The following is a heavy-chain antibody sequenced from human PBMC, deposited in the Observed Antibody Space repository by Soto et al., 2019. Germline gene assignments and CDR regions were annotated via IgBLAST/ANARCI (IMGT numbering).Heavy chain of an antibody. CDR1: VGSISSGGYY. J-gene: IGHJ6*02. Sequence: PSETLSLTCTVSVGSISSGGYYWSWIRQHPGKGLEWIGYIYYSGSTYYNPSLKSRVTISVDTSKNHFSLKLSSVTAADTAVYNCASRTLGYYYYGMDVWGQGTTVTVS. D-gene: IGHD3-16*01. CDR2: IYYSGST. V-gene: IGHV4-31*03. CDR3: ASRTLGYYYYGMDV.